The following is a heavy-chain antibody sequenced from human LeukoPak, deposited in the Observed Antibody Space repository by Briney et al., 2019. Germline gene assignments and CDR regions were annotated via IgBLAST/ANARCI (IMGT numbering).Heavy chain of an antibody. CDR1: GGSISSGSYY. D-gene: IGHD4-11*01. Sequence: SETLSLTCTVSGGSISSGSYYWSWIRQPAGKGLEWIGRIYTSGSTNYNPSLKGRVTISVDTSKNQFSLKLSSVTAADTAVYYCARDDYMTTESWFDPWGQGTLVTVSS. J-gene: IGHJ5*02. V-gene: IGHV4-61*02. CDR3: ARDDYMTTESWFDP. CDR2: IYTSGST.